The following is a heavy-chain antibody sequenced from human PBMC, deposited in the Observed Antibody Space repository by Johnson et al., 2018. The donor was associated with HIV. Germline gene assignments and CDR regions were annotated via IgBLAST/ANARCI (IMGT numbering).Heavy chain of an antibody. CDR1: GFTFSDYY. CDR3: AKEGGRITMIVVEPDAFDI. J-gene: IGHJ3*02. V-gene: IGHV3-11*04. Sequence: QVQLVESGGGLVKPGGSLRLSCSASGFTFSDYYMSWIRQAPGKGLEWVSYISSGGGSVYYAESMKGRFIISRDNSKNTLYLQMNSLRAEDTAVYYCAKEGGRITMIVVEPDAFDIWGQGTMVTVSS. D-gene: IGHD3-22*01. CDR2: ISSGGGSV.